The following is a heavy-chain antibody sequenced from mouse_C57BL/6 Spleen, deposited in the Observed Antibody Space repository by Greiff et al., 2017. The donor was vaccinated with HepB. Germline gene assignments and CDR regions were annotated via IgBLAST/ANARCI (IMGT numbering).Heavy chain of an antibody. Sequence: DVQLQESGPGLVKPSQSLSLTCTVTGYSITSGYGWNWIRQFPGNKLEWMGYISYSGSTNYNPSLKSRIPITRYTSKNQFFLQLNSVTTEDTATYYCARTARIKYWGQGTTLTVSS. CDR2: ISYSGST. CDR1: GYSITSGYG. V-gene: IGHV3-2*02. D-gene: IGHD1-2*01. J-gene: IGHJ2*01. CDR3: ARTARIKY.